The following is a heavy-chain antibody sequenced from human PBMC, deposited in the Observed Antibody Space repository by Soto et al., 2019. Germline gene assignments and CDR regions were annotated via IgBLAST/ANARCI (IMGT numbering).Heavy chain of an antibody. D-gene: IGHD3-10*01. CDR1: GFTFSNYP. CDR3: AKKNLFGAGTKDY. Sequence: EVQLLESGGGLVQGGESLRLSCPASGFTFSNYPMSWVRQVPGKGLEWVSSISASGGSTYYADSVRGRFTISRDNSKNTMYLQRNMLRAEYTAVYYCAKKNLFGAGTKDYWGQGTLVTVSS. CDR2: ISASGGST. V-gene: IGHV3-23*01. J-gene: IGHJ4*02.